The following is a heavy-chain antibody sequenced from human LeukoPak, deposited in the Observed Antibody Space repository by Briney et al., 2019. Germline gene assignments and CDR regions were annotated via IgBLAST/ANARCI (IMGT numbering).Heavy chain of an antibody. CDR2: IKSKADGRTT. D-gene: IGHD4-17*01. Sequence: GGSLRLSCAASGFTFTNAWMSWVRQAPGKGLEWVGRIKSKADGRTTDCAAPVKGRFTISGDDSKNTLYLQMNNLKTEDTAVYHCTTGFPNYGDYRGYFQHWGQGTLVTVAS. J-gene: IGHJ1*01. CDR3: TTGFPNYGDYRGYFQH. CDR1: GFTFTNAW. V-gene: IGHV3-15*01.